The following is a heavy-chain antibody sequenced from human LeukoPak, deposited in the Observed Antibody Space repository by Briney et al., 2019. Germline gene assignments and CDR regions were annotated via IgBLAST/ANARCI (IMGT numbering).Heavy chain of an antibody. Sequence: GGSLRLSCAASGFSFCDFNMNWVRQAPGKGLEWISYINSGISAMFYADSVKGRFIISRDNSRKTLYLQMNSLRAEDTAIYFCAREPSAPNRFQGSWGQGTLVTVSS. CDR1: GFSFCDFN. CDR3: AREPSAPNRFQGS. J-gene: IGHJ5*02. V-gene: IGHV3-48*01. CDR2: INSGISAM.